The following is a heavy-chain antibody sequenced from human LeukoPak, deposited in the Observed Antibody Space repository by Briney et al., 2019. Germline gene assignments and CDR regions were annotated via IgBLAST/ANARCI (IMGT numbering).Heavy chain of an antibody. V-gene: IGHV4-59*01. CDR1: GGSISSYY. CDR3: AREASALRYFDL. Sequence: SETLSLTCTVSGGSISSYYWSWIRQPPGKGLEWIGYIYYSGSTNYNPSLKSRVTISVDTSKNQFPLKLSSVTAADTAVYYCAREASALRYFDLWGRGTLVTVSS. CDR2: IYYSGST. J-gene: IGHJ2*01.